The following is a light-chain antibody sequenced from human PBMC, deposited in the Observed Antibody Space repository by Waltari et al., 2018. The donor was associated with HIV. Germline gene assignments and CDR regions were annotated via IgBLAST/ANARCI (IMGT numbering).Light chain of an antibody. V-gene: IGLV2-8*01. CDR1: SSDVGGYNY. J-gene: IGLJ2*01. CDR3: SSHAGSKVV. Sequence: QSALTQPPSASGSPGQSVTLSCTGTSSDVGGYNYVSWHQQHPGKAPKLMIYAVMKRPSGVPERYSGSKSGNTASLTVAGLQPEDEADYYCSSHAGSKVVFGGGTRLTVL. CDR2: AVM.